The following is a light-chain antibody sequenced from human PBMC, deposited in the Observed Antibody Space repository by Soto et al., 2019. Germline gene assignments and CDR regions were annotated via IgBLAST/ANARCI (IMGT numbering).Light chain of an antibody. CDR2: FND. CDR3: SAWDDSLSGPV. V-gene: IGLV1-44*01. CDR1: GSNIGSNT. J-gene: IGLJ3*02. Sequence: QAVVTQPPSASGARGQRVTFSCSGSGSNIGSNTVNWYQQVPGAAPKLLIYFNDQRPSGVPDRFSGSKSGTSASLAISGLQPDDEADYSCSAWDDSLSGPVFGGGTKLTVL.